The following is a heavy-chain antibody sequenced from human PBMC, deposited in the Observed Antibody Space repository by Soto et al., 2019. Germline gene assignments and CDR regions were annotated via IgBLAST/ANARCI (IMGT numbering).Heavy chain of an antibody. CDR2: ISGSDDRT. CDR3: AKGAISSQYSCCDY. J-gene: IGHJ4*02. CDR1: GFTFSTYA. V-gene: IGHV3-23*01. D-gene: IGHD2-15*01. Sequence: PGGSLRLSCAASGFTFSTYAMSWVRQGPGKGLEWVSVISGSDDRTFYADSVKGRFTISRDNPKNTLYLQMNSLRAEDTAIYYCAKGAISSQYSCCDYWGQGTLVTVSS.